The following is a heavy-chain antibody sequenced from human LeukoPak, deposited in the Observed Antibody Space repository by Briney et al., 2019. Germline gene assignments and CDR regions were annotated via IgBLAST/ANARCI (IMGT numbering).Heavy chain of an antibody. Sequence: QPGGSLRLSCAASGFTFSSYAMSWVRQAPGKGLEGVSAISNNGDRTYYADSVKGRFTISRDNSKNTLYLQMNSLRAEDTAVYYRAEDRTSGYYYVMYFDHWGQGTLVTVSS. CDR1: GFTFSSYA. CDR2: ISNNGDRT. D-gene: IGHD3-22*01. V-gene: IGHV3-23*01. J-gene: IGHJ4*02. CDR3: AEDRTSGYYYVMYFDH.